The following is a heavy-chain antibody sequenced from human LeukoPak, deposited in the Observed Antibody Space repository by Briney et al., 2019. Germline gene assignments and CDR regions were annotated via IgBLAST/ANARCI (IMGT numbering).Heavy chain of an antibody. CDR3: ARGGYYGSGNDFRFDP. D-gene: IGHD3-10*01. CDR2: VYYSGST. J-gene: IGHJ5*02. CDR1: GDSVTPYY. Sequence: SETLSLTCTVSGDSVTPYYWAWIRQSPGKALEWIGYVYYSGSTNYKPSLKSRVTISVDTSKNQFSLKLSSVTAADTAVYYCARGGYYGSGNDFRFDPWGEGTLVTVSS. V-gene: IGHV4-59*02.